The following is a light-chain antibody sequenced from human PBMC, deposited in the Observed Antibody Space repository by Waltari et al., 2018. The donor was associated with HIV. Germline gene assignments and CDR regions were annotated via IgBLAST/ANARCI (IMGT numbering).Light chain of an antibody. CDR1: SSNIGSHF. CDR2: RNN. CDR3: ATWDDSSSGSWV. V-gene: IGLV1-47*01. J-gene: IGLJ3*02. Sequence: QSVLTQPPSASGTPGQRVTISCSGGSSNIGSHFVYWYQQVAGTTPKLLIFRNNKPPSGVPDRFSGSKSGTSASLSISGLRPEDEADYYCATWDDSSSGSWVFGGGTKVTVL.